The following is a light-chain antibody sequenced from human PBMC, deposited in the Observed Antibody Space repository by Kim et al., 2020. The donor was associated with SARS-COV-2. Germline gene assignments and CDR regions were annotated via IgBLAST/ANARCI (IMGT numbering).Light chain of an antibody. CDR3: AAWDDSLSGWV. Sequence: ELTQPPPASGTPGQRVTISCSGSSSNIGSNYVYWYQQLPGTAPKLLIYSNNQRPSGVPDRFSGSKSGTSASLAISGLRSEDEADYYCAAWDDSLSGWVFGGGTQLTVL. V-gene: IGLV1-47*02. CDR1: SSNIGSNY. J-gene: IGLJ3*02. CDR2: SNN.